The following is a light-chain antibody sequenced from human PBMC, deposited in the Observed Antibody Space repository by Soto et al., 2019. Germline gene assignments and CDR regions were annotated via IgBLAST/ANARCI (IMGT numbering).Light chain of an antibody. V-gene: IGLV2-14*01. CDR2: DVI. CDR3: TSYTSSVTLV. J-gene: IGLJ3*02. CDR1: SSDVGAYNY. Sequence: QSALTQPASVSGSPGQSITISWTGTSSDVGAYNYVSWYQQHPGKVPKLIIYDVINRPSGVSSRFSGSKSVNTASLTISGLQAEDEADYYCTSYTSSVTLVFGGGTKLTVL.